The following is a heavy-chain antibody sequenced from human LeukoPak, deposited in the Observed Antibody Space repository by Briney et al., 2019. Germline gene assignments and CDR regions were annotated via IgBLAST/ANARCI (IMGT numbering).Heavy chain of an antibody. CDR3: ARGRRDYVPRAFDI. V-gene: IGHV4-31*03. D-gene: IGHD4-17*01. J-gene: IGHJ3*02. CDR2: IYYSGST. Sequence: PSETLSLTCTVSGASISSNGYYWSWIRQHPGKGLEWIGYIYYSGSTYYNPSLKSRVIISVDTSKNQFSLKLSSVTAADTAVYYCARGRRDYVPRAFDIWGQGTMVTVSS. CDR1: GASISSNGYY.